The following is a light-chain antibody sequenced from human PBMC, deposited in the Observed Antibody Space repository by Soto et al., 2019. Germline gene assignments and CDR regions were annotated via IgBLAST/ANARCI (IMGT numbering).Light chain of an antibody. J-gene: IGKJ1*01. CDR2: GAS. Sequence: EIVLTQSPGTLSLSPGERATLSCKTSQTSGRNYLAWYQQQPGQAPRLLIYGASNRETGIPDRFSGSGAGTEFTLTISRLEPEDFEVDDCHQYGSLTRTFGQGTKVDIK. CDR1: QTSGRNY. CDR3: HQYGSLTRT. V-gene: IGKV3-20*01.